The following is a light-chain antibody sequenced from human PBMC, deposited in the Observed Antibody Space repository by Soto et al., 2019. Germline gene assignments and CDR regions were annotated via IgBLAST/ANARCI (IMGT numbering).Light chain of an antibody. CDR3: QQYNNWGT. CDR1: QSVSSN. J-gene: IGKJ1*01. V-gene: IGKV3-15*01. Sequence: EIVMTQSPATLSVSPGERATLSCRASQSVSSNLAWYQQKPGQAPRLLIYGASTRATDIPARFSGSGSGTEFTLTISSLQSEDFAIYYCQQYNNWGTFGQGTKVDI. CDR2: GAS.